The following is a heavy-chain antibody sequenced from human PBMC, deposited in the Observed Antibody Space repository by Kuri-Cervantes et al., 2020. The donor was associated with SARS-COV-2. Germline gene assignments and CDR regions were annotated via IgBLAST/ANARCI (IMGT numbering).Heavy chain of an antibody. J-gene: IGHJ4*02. CDR2: ISTYKGNT. Sequence: ASVKVSCKASGYTFSAYGINWVRRAPGQGLEGLGWISTYKGNTNSAQKVQGRVTMTTDTSTNTAYMELRSLRSDDTAVYYCARGGDYCSRTSCYKYPIDYWGQGTLVTVSS. CDR1: GYTFSAYG. CDR3: ARGGDYCSRTSCYKYPIDY. V-gene: IGHV1-18*01. D-gene: IGHD2-2*02.